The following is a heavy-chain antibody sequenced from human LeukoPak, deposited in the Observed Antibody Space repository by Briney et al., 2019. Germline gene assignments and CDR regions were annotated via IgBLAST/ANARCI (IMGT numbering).Heavy chain of an antibody. Sequence: ASVKVSCKASGYTSTSYYMHWVRQAPGQGLEWMGIINPSGGSTRYAQKFQGRVTMTRDTSTSTVYMELSSLRSEDTAVYYCARERGLSSQGDAFDIWGQGTMVTVSS. D-gene: IGHD6-13*01. CDR2: INPSGGST. CDR1: GYTSTSYY. CDR3: ARERGLSSQGDAFDI. V-gene: IGHV1-46*01. J-gene: IGHJ3*02.